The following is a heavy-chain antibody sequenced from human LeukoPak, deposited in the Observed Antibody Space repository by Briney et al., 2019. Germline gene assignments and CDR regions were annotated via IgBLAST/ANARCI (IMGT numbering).Heavy chain of an antibody. CDR3: AREGYSTGWYFFDN. V-gene: IGHV3-74*03. CDR1: GYSLNRYW. Sequence: GGSLRLSCEAYGYSLNRYWMHWVRHAPGEGPVWVSRISVDGRSTAYADSVKGRFTISRDNAKNTLYLGMNSLRGDDTAVYYCAREGYSTGWYFFDNWGRGTRVTVSS. D-gene: IGHD6-13*01. CDR2: ISVDGRST. J-gene: IGHJ4*02.